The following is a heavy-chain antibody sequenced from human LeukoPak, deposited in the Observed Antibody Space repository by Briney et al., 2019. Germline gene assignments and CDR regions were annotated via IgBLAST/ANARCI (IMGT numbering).Heavy chain of an antibody. J-gene: IGHJ6*03. CDR2: ISSSSSYI. V-gene: IGHV3-21*01. Sequence: GGSLRLSCAASGFTFSSYSMNWVRQAPGKGLEWVSSISSSSSYIYYADSVKGRFTISRDNAKNSLYLQMNSLRAEDTAVYYCARGIAAAGHYYYMDVWGKGTTVTVSS. CDR3: ARGIAAAGHYYYMDV. CDR1: GFTFSSYS. D-gene: IGHD6-13*01.